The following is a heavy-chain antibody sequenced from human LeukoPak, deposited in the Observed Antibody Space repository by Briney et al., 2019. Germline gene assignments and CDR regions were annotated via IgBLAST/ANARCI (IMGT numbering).Heavy chain of an antibody. CDR1: GFTFSNAW. Sequence: PGGSLRLSCAASGFTFSNAWMSWVRQAPGKGLEWVGRIKSKTDGGTTDYAAPVKGRFTISRDDSKNTLYLQMNSLKTEDTAVYCCTTGPGYSSGWYGYWGQGTLVTVSS. CDR2: IKSKTDGGTT. D-gene: IGHD6-19*01. J-gene: IGHJ4*02. V-gene: IGHV3-15*01. CDR3: TTGPGYSSGWYGY.